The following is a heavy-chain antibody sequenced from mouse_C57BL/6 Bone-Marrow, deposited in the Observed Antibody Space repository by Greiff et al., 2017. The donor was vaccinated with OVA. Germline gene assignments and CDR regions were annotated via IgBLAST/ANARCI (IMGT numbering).Heavy chain of an antibody. CDR1: GYTFTDYY. V-gene: IGHV1-75*01. J-gene: IGHJ3*01. D-gene: IGHD1-1*01. CDR3: AKSGGSSQAWFAY. CDR2: IFPGSGST. Sequence: VQLQQSGPELVKPGASVKISCKASGYTFTDYYINWVKQRPGQGLEWIGWIFPGSGSTYYNEKFKGKATLTVDKSSSTAYMLLSSLTSEDSAVYFCAKSGGSSQAWFAYWGQGTLVTVSA.